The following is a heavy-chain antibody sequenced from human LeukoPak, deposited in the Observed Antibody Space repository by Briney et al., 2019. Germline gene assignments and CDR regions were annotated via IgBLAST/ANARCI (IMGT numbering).Heavy chain of an antibody. D-gene: IGHD3-3*01. Sequence: GGSLRLSCAASGFTFSNYVMHWVRQAPGKGLEWVAVISSDGANKYYSDSVKGRFTISRDNSKNMLYLQMNSLRVEDTAVYYCARDLLGSWSGYYKAFDYWGQGTLVTVSS. V-gene: IGHV3-30-3*01. CDR1: GFTFSNYV. J-gene: IGHJ4*02. CDR2: ISSDGANK. CDR3: ARDLLGSWSGYYKAFDY.